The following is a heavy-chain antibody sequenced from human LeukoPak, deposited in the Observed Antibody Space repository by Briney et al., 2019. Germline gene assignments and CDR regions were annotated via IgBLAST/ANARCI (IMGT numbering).Heavy chain of an antibody. V-gene: IGHV1-46*01. CDR2: INPSGGST. D-gene: IGHD6-13*01. CDR1: GYTFTSYY. Sequence: ASVKVSCKASGYTFTSYYMHWVRQAPGQGLEWMGIINPSGGSTSYAQKFRGRVTMTRDTSTSTVYMELSSLRSEDTAVYYCARDRIAAAGTPDFDYWGQGTLVTVSS. J-gene: IGHJ4*02. CDR3: ARDRIAAAGTPDFDY.